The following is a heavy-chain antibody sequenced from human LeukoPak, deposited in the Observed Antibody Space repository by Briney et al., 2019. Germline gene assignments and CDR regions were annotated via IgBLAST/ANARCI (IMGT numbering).Heavy chain of an antibody. J-gene: IGHJ4*02. CDR3: ARVSGSSWYGHYFDY. V-gene: IGHV3-48*01. CDR2: ISSSSSTI. D-gene: IGHD6-13*01. CDR1: GFTFSSYS. Sequence: GGSLRLSCAASGFTFSSYSMNWVRQAPGKGLERVSYISSSSSTIYYADSVKGRFTISRDNAKNSLYLQMNSLRAEDTAVYYCARVSGSSWYGHYFDYWGQGTLVTVSS.